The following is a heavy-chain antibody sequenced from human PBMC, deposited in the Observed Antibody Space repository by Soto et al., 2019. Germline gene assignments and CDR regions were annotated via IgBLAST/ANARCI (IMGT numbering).Heavy chain of an antibody. CDR3: VRDSPIGSTFSGYDGIDY. CDR1: GYTFTIYA. V-gene: IGHV1-3*01. D-gene: IGHD5-12*01. J-gene: IGHJ4*02. Sequence: SRKASGYTFTIYAMHWGRPAPGQRLEWMGWINAGNGNTNYAQKFQGRVTITADKSTGTAYMELNSLRSEDTAVYYCVRDSPIGSTFSGYDGIDYWGQGTLVTVSS. CDR2: INAGNGNT.